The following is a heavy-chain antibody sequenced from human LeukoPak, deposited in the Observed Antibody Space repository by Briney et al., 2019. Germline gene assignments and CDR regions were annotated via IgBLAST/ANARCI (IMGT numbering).Heavy chain of an antibody. J-gene: IGHJ3*01. Sequence: SETLSLTCDVYGGXFSGYYCSWTRQPPGKGLEWIGEINHSGLIYYNPSLKSRVIISADTSRIQFSLKLTSVTAADTAVYYCARGQRAFDVWGQGTMVTVSS. CDR3: ARGQRAFDV. CDR1: GGXFSGYY. CDR2: INHSGLI. V-gene: IGHV4-34*01.